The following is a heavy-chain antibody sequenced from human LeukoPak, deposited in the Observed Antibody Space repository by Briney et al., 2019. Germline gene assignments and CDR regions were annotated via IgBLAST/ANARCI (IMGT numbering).Heavy chain of an antibody. V-gene: IGHV1-24*01. D-gene: IGHD3-16*02. CDR1: GYTLTELS. J-gene: IGHJ4*02. CDR2: FDPEDGET. CDR3: ATDSAVIGPHTTERGPFDY. Sequence: ASVTVSCKVSGYTLTELSMHWVRQAPGKGLEWMGGFDPEDGETIYAQKFQGRVTMTEDTSTDTAYMELSSLRSEDTAVYYCATDSAVIGPHTTERGPFDYWGQGTLVTVSS.